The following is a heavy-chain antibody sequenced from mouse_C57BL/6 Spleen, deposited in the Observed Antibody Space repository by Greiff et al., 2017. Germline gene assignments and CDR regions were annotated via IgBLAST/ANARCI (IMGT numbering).Heavy chain of an antibody. CDR1: GFTFSSYA. J-gene: IGHJ3*01. D-gene: IGHD1-1*01. CDR2: ISDGGSYT. CDR3: ARDLGTTVGPFAY. V-gene: IGHV5-4*01. Sequence: EVMLVESGGGLVKPGGSLKLSCAASGFTFSSYAMSWVRQTPEKRLEWVATISDGGSYTYYPDNVKGRFTISRDNAKNNLYLQMSHLKSEDTAMYYCARDLGTTVGPFAYWGQGTLVTVSA.